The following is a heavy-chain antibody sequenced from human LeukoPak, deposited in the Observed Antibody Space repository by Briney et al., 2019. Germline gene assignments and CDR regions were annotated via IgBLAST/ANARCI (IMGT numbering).Heavy chain of an antibody. CDR1: GFTFSSYA. D-gene: IGHD6-19*01. CDR3: AKSPRIAVAGPIDY. CDR2: ISGSGGST. J-gene: IGHJ4*02. V-gene: IGHV3-23*01. Sequence: SGGSLRLSCAASGFTFSSYAMSWVRQAPGKGLEWVSAISGSGGSTYYADSVKGRFTISRDSSKNTLYLQMNSLRAEDTAVYYCAKSPRIAVAGPIDYWGQGTLVTVSS.